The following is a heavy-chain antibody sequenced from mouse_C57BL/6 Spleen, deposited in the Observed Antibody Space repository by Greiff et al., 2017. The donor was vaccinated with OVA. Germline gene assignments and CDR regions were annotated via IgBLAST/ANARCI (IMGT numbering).Heavy chain of an antibody. CDR2: INPNNGGT. CDR1: GYTFTDYN. J-gene: IGHJ4*01. Sequence: VQLKESGPELVKPGASVKMSCKASGYTFTDYNMHWVKQSHGKSLEWIGYINPNNGGTSYNQKFKGKATLTVNKSSSTAYMGLRSLTSEDSAVYYCARRRYYGGYAMDYWGQGTSVTVSS. CDR3: ARRRYYGGYAMDY. D-gene: IGHD1-1*01. V-gene: IGHV1-22*01.